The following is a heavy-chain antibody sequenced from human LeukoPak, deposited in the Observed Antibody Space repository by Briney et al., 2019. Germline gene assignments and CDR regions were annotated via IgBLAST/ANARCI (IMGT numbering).Heavy chain of an antibody. D-gene: IGHD2-15*01. V-gene: IGHV3-30*02. J-gene: IGHJ3*02. Sequence: GGSLRLSCAASGFTFSSYGMHWVRQAPGKGLEWVAFIRYDGSNKYYADSVKGRFTISRDNSKNTLYLQMNSLRAEDTAVYYCAKGYCSGGSCYVFVYAFDIWGQGTMVTVSS. CDR1: GFTFSSYG. CDR2: IRYDGSNK. CDR3: AKGYCSGGSCYVFVYAFDI.